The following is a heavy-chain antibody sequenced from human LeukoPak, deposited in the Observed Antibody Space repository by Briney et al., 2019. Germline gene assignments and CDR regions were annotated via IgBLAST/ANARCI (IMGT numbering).Heavy chain of an antibody. CDR1: GFTFSSYW. CDR2: IKQDGSKK. CDR3: ARGGYGSGSYYPPCGMDV. J-gene: IGHJ6*02. D-gene: IGHD3-10*01. Sequence: PGGSLRLSCAGSGFTFSSYWMSWVRQAPGKGLEWVANIKQDGSKKHYVDSVKGRFTISRDNAKNSLYLQMNSLRAEDTAVYYCARGGYGSGSYYPPCGMDVWGQGTTVTVSS. V-gene: IGHV3-7*01.